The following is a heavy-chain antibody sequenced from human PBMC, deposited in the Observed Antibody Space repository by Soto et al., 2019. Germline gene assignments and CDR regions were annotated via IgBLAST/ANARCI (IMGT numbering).Heavy chain of an antibody. Sequence: QVQLVQSGAEVKKPGSSVKVSCKASGGTFSSYAISWVRQAPGQGLEWMGGIIPIFGTADYAQKFQGRVTITADESTSTAYMELSSLRSEDTAVYYCARHPGRPYYSGMDVWGQGTTVTVSS. CDR3: ARHPGRPYYSGMDV. CDR2: IIPIFGTA. CDR1: GGTFSSYA. J-gene: IGHJ6*02. V-gene: IGHV1-69*12. D-gene: IGHD2-15*01.